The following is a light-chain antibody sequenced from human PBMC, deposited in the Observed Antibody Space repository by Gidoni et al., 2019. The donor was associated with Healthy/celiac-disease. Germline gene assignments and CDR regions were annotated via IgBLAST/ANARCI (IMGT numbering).Light chain of an antibody. V-gene: IGLV3-9*01. Sequence: SYELTQPLSVSVALGQTDRITCGGNNIGSKNVHWYQQKPGQAPVLVIYRDGNRPSGIPERFSGSNSGNTATLTISRAQAGDEADYYCQVWDSSTAYVVFGGGTKLTVL. CDR1: NIGSKN. CDR3: QVWDSSTAYVV. CDR2: RDG. J-gene: IGLJ2*01.